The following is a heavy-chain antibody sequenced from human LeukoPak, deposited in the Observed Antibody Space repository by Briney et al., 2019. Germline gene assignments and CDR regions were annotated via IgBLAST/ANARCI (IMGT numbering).Heavy chain of an antibody. CDR3: TRGSPLDY. Sequence: PGGSLRLSCAASGPTFSSSWMTWVRQAPGKGLEWVANIKEDASETNYVGSAMGRFAISRDNAKNTLYLQMNSLRVEDTAIYYCTRGSPLDYWGQGTQVTVSS. D-gene: IGHD1-26*01. J-gene: IGHJ4*02. CDR1: GPTFSSSW. V-gene: IGHV3-7*01. CDR2: IKEDASET.